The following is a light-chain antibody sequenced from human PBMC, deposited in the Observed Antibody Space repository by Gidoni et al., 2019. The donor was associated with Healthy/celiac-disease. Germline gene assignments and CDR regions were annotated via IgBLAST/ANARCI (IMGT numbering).Light chain of an antibody. CDR3: QQSYSTLALT. CDR2: AAS. V-gene: IGKV1-39*01. Sequence: DIQMTQSPSSLSASVGDRVTITCRASQSISSYLNWYQQKPGKAPKLLIYAASSLQSGVPSRFSGSGSGTDVTLTISSLQPEDFATYYCQQSYSTLALTFXGXTKVXIK. J-gene: IGKJ4*01. CDR1: QSISSY.